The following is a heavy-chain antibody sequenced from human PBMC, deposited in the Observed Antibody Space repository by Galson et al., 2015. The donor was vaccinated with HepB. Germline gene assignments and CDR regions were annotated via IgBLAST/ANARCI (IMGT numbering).Heavy chain of an antibody. CDR1: GGSISSSNW. D-gene: IGHD1-14*01. CDR2: INHSGST. V-gene: IGHV4-4*02. Sequence: CAVSGGSISSSNWWSWIRQPPGKGLEWIGEINHSGSTNYSPSLKSRVTISVDTSKNQFSLKLSSVTAADTAVYYCARGEVWVQPYYYYAMDVWGQGTTVTVSS. J-gene: IGHJ6*02. CDR3: ARGEVWVQPYYYYAMDV.